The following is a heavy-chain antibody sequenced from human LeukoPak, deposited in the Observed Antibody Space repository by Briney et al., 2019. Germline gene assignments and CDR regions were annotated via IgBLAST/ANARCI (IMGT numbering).Heavy chain of an antibody. CDR3: AKDEDYGDALGFSSFDY. J-gene: IGHJ4*02. D-gene: IGHD4-17*01. CDR2: IRYGGSNK. CDR1: GFTFSSYG. V-gene: IGHV3-30*02. Sequence: PGGSLRLSCAASGFTFSSYGMHWVRQAPGKGLEWVAFIRYGGSNKYYADSVKGRFTISRDNSKNTLYLQMNSLRAEDTAVYYCAKDEDYGDALGFSSFDYWGQGTLVTVSS.